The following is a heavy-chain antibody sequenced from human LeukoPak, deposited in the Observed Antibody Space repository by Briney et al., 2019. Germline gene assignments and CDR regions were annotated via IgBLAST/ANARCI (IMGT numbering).Heavy chain of an antibody. D-gene: IGHD3-9*01. V-gene: IGHV1-69*06. CDR3: AIQKADYDILTGYYTSYYYYYYMDV. CDR2: IIPIFGTA. Sequence: GASVKVSCKASGGTFSSYAISWVRQAPGQGLEWMGGIIPIFGTANYAQKFQGRVTITADKSTSTAYMELSSLRSEDTAVYYCAIQKADYDILTGYYTSYYYYYYMDVWGKGTTVTVSS. J-gene: IGHJ6*03. CDR1: GGTFSSYA.